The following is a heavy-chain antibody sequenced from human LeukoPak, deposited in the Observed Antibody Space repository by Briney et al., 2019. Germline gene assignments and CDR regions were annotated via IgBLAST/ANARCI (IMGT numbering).Heavy chain of an antibody. V-gene: IGHV3-23*01. CDR3: TENT. CDR1: GFIFNNSG. J-gene: IGHJ4*02. CDR2: ISASGLTA. Sequence: GGSLTLSCAASGFIFNNSGMGWVRQTPGRGLEWVSAISASGLTAYCGDSVKGRFTISRDNAKNTLYLHMSSLRGEDTAIYYCTENTWGRGTRVTVSS.